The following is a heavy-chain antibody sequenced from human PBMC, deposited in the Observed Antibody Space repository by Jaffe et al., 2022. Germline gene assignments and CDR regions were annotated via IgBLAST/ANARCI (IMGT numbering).Heavy chain of an antibody. D-gene: IGHD6-13*01. V-gene: IGHV1-46*01. Sequence: QVQLVQSGAEVKKPGASVKVSCKASGYTFTTYYIHWVRQAPGQGLEWMGIINPSDGDITYAQNFQGRVTMTRDTSTSTVYMELSSLRSEDTAVYYCARDPGQQLGRWYFDLWGRGTLVTVSS. CDR3: ARDPGQQLGRWYFDL. J-gene: IGHJ2*01. CDR1: GYTFTTYY. CDR2: INPSDGDI.